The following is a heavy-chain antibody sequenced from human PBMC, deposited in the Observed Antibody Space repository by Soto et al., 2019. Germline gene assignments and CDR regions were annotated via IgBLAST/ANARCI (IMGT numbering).Heavy chain of an antibody. D-gene: IGHD1-26*01. J-gene: IGHJ4*02. CDR2: ISPHNDHT. Sequence: QVQLVQSGPEVKKPGASVKVSCKASGYTFKSNGISWVRQAPGQGLEWLGWISPHNDHTSYAQKFQGRVTMTTDTSTSTAYMELRSLGSDYTAAYYCSRDKGILFGAGRMAYLGQGTLVTVSS. V-gene: IGHV1-18*01. CDR3: SRDKGILFGAGRMAY. CDR1: GYTFKSNG.